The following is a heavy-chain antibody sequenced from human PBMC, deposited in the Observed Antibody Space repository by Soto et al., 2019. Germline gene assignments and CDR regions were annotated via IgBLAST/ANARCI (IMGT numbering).Heavy chain of an antibody. D-gene: IGHD1-1*01. V-gene: IGHV1-3*01. CDR3: ARRYKSAGWLEP. J-gene: IGHJ5*02. CDR2: INPATGNT. CDR1: GYSFATYA. Sequence: QVQLVQSGAEVKKPGTSVKVSCKASGYSFATYAIHWVRQAPGQGLEWMGWINPATGNTEYSDKFQDRVTFTRDTSATTAYMELRGLRSGDTAVYYCARRYKSAGWLEPWGQGTLVTVSS.